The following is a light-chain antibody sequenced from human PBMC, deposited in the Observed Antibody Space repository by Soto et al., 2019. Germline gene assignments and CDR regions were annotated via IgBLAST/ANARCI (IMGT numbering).Light chain of an antibody. Sequence: EIVLTQSPGTLSLSPGERATLSCRASQSVISRYLAWYQHNPGQAPRLLIYGASSRATGIPDRFSGSGSGTDFTLTISRLEPEDFAVYYCQQYGSSPRTFGQGTKVDIK. CDR1: QSVISRY. J-gene: IGKJ1*01. V-gene: IGKV3-20*01. CDR3: QQYGSSPRT. CDR2: GAS.